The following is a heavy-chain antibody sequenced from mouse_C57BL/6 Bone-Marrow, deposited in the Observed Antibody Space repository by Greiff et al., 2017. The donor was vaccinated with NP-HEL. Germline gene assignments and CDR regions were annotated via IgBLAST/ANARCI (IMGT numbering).Heavy chain of an antibody. Sequence: QVQLQQSGAELVKPGASVKISCKASGYAFSSYWMNWVKQRPGKGLEWIGQIYPGDGDTNYNGKFKGKATLTADKSSSTAYMQLSSLTSEDSAVYFCARALLRPYWYVDVWGTGTTVTVSS. J-gene: IGHJ1*03. D-gene: IGHD1-2*01. CDR1: GYAFSSYW. V-gene: IGHV1-80*01. CDR2: IYPGDGDT. CDR3: ARALLRPYWYVDV.